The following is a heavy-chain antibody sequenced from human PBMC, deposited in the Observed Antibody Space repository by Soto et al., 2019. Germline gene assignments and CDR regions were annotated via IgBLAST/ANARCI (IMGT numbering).Heavy chain of an antibody. D-gene: IGHD1-1*01. J-gene: IGHJ4*02. V-gene: IGHV3-15*01. CDR1: GFTFSDAW. CDR3: TTDPHSTGTKY. Sequence: VGTLRLSCAASGFTFSDAWMSWVRQAPGAGLEWVGLIKGKTEGGTIDYAAPVKARFTISRDASKNTLYLQMNSLKTEDTAVYYCTTDPHSTGTKYWGQGTLVTVSS. CDR2: IKGKTEGGTI.